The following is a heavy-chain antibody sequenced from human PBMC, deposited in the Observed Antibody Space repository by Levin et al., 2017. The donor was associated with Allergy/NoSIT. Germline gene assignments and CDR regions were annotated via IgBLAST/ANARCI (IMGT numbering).Heavy chain of an antibody. CDR2: IKQDGSEK. D-gene: IGHD5-18*01. CDR1: GFTFSSYW. J-gene: IGHJ4*02. Sequence: GGSLRLSCAASGFTFSSYWMSWVRQAPGKGLEWVANIKQDGSEKYYVDSVKGRFTISRDNAKNSLYLQMNSLRAEDTAVYYCARVRWVDTAIYFDYWGQGTLVTVSS. V-gene: IGHV3-7*01. CDR3: ARVRWVDTAIYFDY.